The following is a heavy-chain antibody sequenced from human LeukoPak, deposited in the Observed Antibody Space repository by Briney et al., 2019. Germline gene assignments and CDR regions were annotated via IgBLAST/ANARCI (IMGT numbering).Heavy chain of an antibody. D-gene: IGHD6-13*01. J-gene: IGHJ4*02. CDR3: ARASSWPTYYFDY. CDR2: INPNSGGT. Sequence: ASVKVSCKASGYTFTGYYMHWVRQAPGQGLEWMGWINPNSGGTNYAQKFQGRVTMTRDMSTSTVYMELSSLRSEDTAVYYCARASSWPTYYFDYWGQGTLVTVSS. CDR1: GYTFTGYY. V-gene: IGHV1-2*02.